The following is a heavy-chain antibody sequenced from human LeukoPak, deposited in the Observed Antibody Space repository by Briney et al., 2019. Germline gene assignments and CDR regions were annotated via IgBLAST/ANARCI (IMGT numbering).Heavy chain of an antibody. CDR1: GGSISGGGYY. V-gene: IGHV4-31*03. Sequence: SQTLSLTCTVSGGSISGGGYYWSWIRQHPGKGLEWIGYIYYSGSTYYNPSLKSRVTISVDTSKNQFSLKLSSVTAADTAVYYCARDESGILDYWDQGTLVTVSS. D-gene: IGHD1-14*01. CDR2: IYYSGST. CDR3: ARDESGILDY. J-gene: IGHJ4*02.